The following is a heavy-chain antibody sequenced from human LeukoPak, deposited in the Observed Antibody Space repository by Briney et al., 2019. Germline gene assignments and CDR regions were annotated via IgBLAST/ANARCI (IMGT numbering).Heavy chain of an antibody. V-gene: IGHV3-21*01. Sequence: PGGSLRLSCAASGFTFSSYSMNWVRQAPGKGLEWVSSISSSSSYIYYADSVKGRFTISRDNAKNSLYLQMNSLRAEDTAVYYCARVYCSSTSCYLGYYMDVWGKGTTVTISS. D-gene: IGHD2-2*01. CDR3: ARVYCSSTSCYLGYYMDV. CDR2: ISSSSSYI. J-gene: IGHJ6*03. CDR1: GFTFSSYS.